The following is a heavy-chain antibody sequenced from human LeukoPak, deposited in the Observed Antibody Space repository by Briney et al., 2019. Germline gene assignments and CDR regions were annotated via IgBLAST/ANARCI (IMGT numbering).Heavy chain of an antibody. V-gene: IGHV3-23*01. D-gene: IGHD2-2*02. CDR1: GFTFSSYA. Sequence: GGSLRLSCAASGFTFSSYAMSWVRQAPGKGLEWVSAISGSGGSTYYADSVKGRFTISRDNSKNTLYLQMNSLRAEDTAVYYCAKPPYCSSTSCYIFIFDYWGQGTLVTVSS. J-gene: IGHJ4*02. CDR3: AKPPYCSSTSCYIFIFDY. CDR2: ISGSGGST.